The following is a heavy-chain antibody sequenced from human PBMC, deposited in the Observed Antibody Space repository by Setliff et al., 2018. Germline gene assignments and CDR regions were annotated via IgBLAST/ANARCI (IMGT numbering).Heavy chain of an antibody. V-gene: IGHV4-39*01. CDR1: GGSVSSTSHY. Sequence: SETLSLTCNVSGGSVSSTSHYWGWIRQPPGKGMEWIGESSHSGSTSYSPSLKSRLTMSVDTSKNQFSLQLTSVTAADTAVYYCRVWVDMIEVDSWAQGTLVTVSS. D-gene: IGHD3-22*01. CDR2: SSHSGST. J-gene: IGHJ4*02. CDR3: RVWVDMIEVDS.